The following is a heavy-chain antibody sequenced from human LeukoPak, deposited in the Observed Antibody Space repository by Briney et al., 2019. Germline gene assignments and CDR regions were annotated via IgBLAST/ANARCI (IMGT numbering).Heavy chain of an antibody. D-gene: IGHD6-6*01. J-gene: IGHJ3*02. CDR2: ISSSSSYI. V-gene: IGHV3-21*01. CDR3: ARDPGIAARGAFDI. Sequence: GGSLRLSCAASGFTFSSYSMNWVRQAPGKGLEWVSSISSSSSYIYYADSVKGRFTISRDNAKNSLCLQMNSLRAEDTAVYYCARDPGIAARGAFDIWGQGTMVTVSS. CDR1: GFTFSSYS.